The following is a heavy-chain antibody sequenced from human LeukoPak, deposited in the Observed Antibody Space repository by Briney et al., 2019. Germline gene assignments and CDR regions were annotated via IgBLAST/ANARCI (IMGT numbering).Heavy chain of an antibody. D-gene: IGHD1-26*01. J-gene: IGHJ4*02. CDR2: VSGYNGDT. V-gene: IGHV1-18*01. CDR3: ARGAWETAARPSSFAT. CDR1: LCSLISFG. Sequence: AAVKVSCMAFLCSLISFGFNRLGQAPGERLEGMGWVSGYNGDTKYAQKFQGRVTITTHKSTRTANMDLRGLRSDDTAGYYCARGAWETAARPSSFATWGQGALVTVTS.